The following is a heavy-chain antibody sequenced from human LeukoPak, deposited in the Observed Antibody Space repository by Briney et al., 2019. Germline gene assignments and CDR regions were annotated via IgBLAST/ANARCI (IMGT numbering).Heavy chain of an antibody. CDR3: ARNYDSSGWDPQNWFDP. V-gene: IGHV1-18*01. CDR1: GYTFTSYG. Sequence: GAPVKVSCKASGYTFTSYGISWVRQAPGQGLEWMGWISAYNGNTNYAQKLQGRVTMTTDTSTSTAYMELRSLRSDDTAVYYCARNYDSSGWDPQNWFDPWGQGTLVTVSS. D-gene: IGHD3-22*01. J-gene: IGHJ5*02. CDR2: ISAYNGNT.